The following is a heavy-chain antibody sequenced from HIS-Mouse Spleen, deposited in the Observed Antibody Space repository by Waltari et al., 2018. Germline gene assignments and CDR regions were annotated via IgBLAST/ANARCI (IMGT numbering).Heavy chain of an antibody. CDR2: ISYDGSNK. J-gene: IGHJ4*02. V-gene: IGHV3-30*18. Sequence: QVQLVESGGGVVQPGRSRGLSCAASGFTFSSYGMHWVRQAPGKGLEWVAVISYDGSNKYYADSVKGRFTISRDNSKNTLYLQMNSLRAEDTAVYYCAKDKHHAFDYWGQGTLVTVSS. CDR3: AKDKHHAFDY. CDR1: GFTFSSYG.